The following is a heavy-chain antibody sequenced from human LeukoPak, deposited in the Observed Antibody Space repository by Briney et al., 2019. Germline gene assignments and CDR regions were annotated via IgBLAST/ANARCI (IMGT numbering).Heavy chain of an antibody. Sequence: GGSLRLSCAASGFTFSTYAMHWVRQAPGKGLEYVSAISSNGENTYYSNSVKGRFTISRDDSKNTLYLQMGSPRAEDMAVYYCTRALYRSGTSYSHWGQGTLVTVSS. CDR2: ISSNGENT. D-gene: IGHD3-10*01. J-gene: IGHJ4*02. CDR1: GFTFSTYA. CDR3: TRALYRSGTSYSH. V-gene: IGHV3-64*01.